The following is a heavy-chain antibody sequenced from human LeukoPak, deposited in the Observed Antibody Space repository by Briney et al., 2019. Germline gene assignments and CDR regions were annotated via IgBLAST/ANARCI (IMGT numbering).Heavy chain of an antibody. CDR2: IYYGGTT. CDR3: ARSGNSGFDY. CDR1: GGSFSGYY. J-gene: IGHJ4*02. D-gene: IGHD3-10*01. V-gene: IGHV4-39*01. Sequence: PSETLSLTCAVYGGSFSGYYWAWIRQSPGKGLEWIGSIYYGGTTYYNPSLKSRVTVSVDTSKNQFFLKLRSVTAADTTVYYCARSGNSGFDYWGQGTLVTVSS.